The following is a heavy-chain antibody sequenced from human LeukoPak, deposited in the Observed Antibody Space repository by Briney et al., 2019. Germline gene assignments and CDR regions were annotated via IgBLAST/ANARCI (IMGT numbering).Heavy chain of an antibody. CDR2: INHSGST. D-gene: IGHD5-12*01. V-gene: IGHV4-34*01. J-gene: IGHJ4*02. CDR3: ARGQVVANDY. CDR1: GDSVSGFY. Sequence: SETLSLTCSVSGDSVSGFYWNWIRQPPGKGLEWIGEINHSGSTNYNPSLKSRVTISVDTSKNQFSLKLSSVTAADTAVYYCARGQVVANDYWGQGTLVTVSS.